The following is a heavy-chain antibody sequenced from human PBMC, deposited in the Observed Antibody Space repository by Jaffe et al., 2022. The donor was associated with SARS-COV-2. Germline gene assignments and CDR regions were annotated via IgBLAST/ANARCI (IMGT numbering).Heavy chain of an antibody. Sequence: QVQVVESGGGVVQPGRSLRLSCAASGFTFSSHGMHWARQAPGKGLEWVAIIWYDGSNKYYADSVKGRFTISRDNSKNTVYLQMNSLRAEDTAVYYCARNKPNYVMDVWGQGTTVTVSS. V-gene: IGHV3-33*01. CDR1: GFTFSSHG. J-gene: IGHJ6*02. CDR2: IWYDGSNK. CDR3: ARNKPNYVMDV.